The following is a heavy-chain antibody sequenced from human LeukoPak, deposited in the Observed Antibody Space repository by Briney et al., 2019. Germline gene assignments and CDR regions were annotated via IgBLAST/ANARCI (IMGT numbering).Heavy chain of an antibody. D-gene: IGHD3-22*01. Sequence: SVKVSCKPSGGAFNNHPFSWVGPAPGQGLEWMGRIITVFGSTTYAQKFQGRITISADKSTATSYMELSSLRSDDTAVYFCARETTDSRGYFFSDHWGQGTLVTVSS. CDR3: ARETTDSRGYFFSDH. V-gene: IGHV1-69*06. CDR1: GGAFNNHP. J-gene: IGHJ4*02. CDR2: IITVFGST.